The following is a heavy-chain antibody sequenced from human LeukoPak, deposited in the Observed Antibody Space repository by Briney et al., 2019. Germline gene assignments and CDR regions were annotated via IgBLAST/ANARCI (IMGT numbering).Heavy chain of an antibody. Sequence: GGSLRLSCAASGFTLSTYYMNWVRQAPGKGLEWVSFISSSSSNIYYADSVKGRFTISRDNAKNSVYLQMNSLRAEDTAVYYCARAYYSSSWYGDYWGQGTLVTVSS. D-gene: IGHD6-13*01. CDR2: ISSSSSNI. CDR3: ARAYYSSSWYGDY. CDR1: GFTLSTYY. J-gene: IGHJ4*02. V-gene: IGHV3-21*01.